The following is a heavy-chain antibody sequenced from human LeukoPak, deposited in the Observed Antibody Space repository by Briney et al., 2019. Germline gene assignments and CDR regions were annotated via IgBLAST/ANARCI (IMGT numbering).Heavy chain of an antibody. CDR2: INPSGGNT. Sequence: ASVTVSCKATGYTFTTYSLYWVRQAPGQGLEWMGIINPSGGNTYYAQKFQDRVTMTRDTSTSTIYMELSSLRSEDTAVYYCTRGSDYYDGGTSSVGDTFGIWGQGTLVTVSS. D-gene: IGHD3-22*01. CDR1: GYTFTTYS. CDR3: TRGSDYYDGGTSSVGDTFGI. V-gene: IGHV1-46*01. J-gene: IGHJ3*02.